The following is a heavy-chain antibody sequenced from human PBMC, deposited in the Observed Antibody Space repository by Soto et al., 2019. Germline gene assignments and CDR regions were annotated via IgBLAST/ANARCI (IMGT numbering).Heavy chain of an antibody. D-gene: IGHD1-1*01. CDR2: IYHSGTT. Sequence: QVQLQESGPGLVKPSGTQSLTCAVSGYSISSSNWWSWVRQPPGKGLEWIGEIYHSGTTHYNPSLESRVTMSLDKPKHQYSLILTSLTSADTAVYYCARDSGKLTRPFAYWGQGTLVTVSS. V-gene: IGHV4-4*02. J-gene: IGHJ1*01. CDR3: ARDSGKLTRPFAY. CDR1: GYSISSSNW.